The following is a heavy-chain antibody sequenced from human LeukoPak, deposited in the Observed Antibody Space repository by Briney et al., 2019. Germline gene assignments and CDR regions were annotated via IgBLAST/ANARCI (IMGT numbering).Heavy chain of an antibody. D-gene: IGHD6-6*01. V-gene: IGHV3-7*01. J-gene: IGHJ4*02. CDR1: GFTFSNYW. CDR3: ARSNRTSSKIFDY. CDR2: ITQDGSEK. Sequence: GGSLRLSCAASGFTFSNYWMNWVRQAPGKGLEWVANITQDGSEKYYVDSVKGRFTISGDNAKNSLNLQMNSLRAGDTAVYYCARSNRTSSKIFDYWGQGTLVTVSS.